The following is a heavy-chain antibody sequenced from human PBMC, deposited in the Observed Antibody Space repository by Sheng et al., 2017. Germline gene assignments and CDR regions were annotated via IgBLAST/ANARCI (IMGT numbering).Heavy chain of an antibody. CDR2: ITGSGGST. V-gene: IGHV3-23*01. J-gene: IGHJ4*02. CDR1: GFAFNSYA. Sequence: EVQVLESGGGLVQPGGSLRLSCATSGFAFNSYAMSWVRQAPGKGLKWVATITGSGGSTYYADSVKGRFSISRDNSKSTLYLQMSSLRADDTALYYCAKLGAADYWGQGTLVTVSS. CDR3: AKLGAADY. D-gene: IGHD6-13*01.